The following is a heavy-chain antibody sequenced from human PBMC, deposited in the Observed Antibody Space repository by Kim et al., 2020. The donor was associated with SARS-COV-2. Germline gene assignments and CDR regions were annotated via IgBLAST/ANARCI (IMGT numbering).Heavy chain of an antibody. V-gene: IGHV3-21*01. Sequence: GGSLRLSCAASGFTFSSYSMNWVRQAPGKGLEWVSSISSSSSYIYYADSVKGRFTISRDNAKNSLYLQMNSLRAEDTAVYYCAKGGAYLVADGMDVWGQGTTVTVSS. D-gene: IGHD3-3*02. CDR3: AKGGAYLVADGMDV. J-gene: IGHJ6*02. CDR2: ISSSSSYI. CDR1: GFTFSSYS.